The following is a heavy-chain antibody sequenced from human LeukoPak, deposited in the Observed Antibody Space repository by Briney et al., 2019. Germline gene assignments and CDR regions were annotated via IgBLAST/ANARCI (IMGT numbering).Heavy chain of an antibody. CDR3: ARGDYYGSGSYYNLGFDY. CDR2: INHSGST. CDR1: GGSFSGYY. J-gene: IGHJ4*02. D-gene: IGHD3-10*01. V-gene: IGHV4-34*01. Sequence: PSETLSLTCAVYGGSFSGYYWSWIRQPPGKGLEWIGEINHSGSTNYSPSLKSRVTISVDTSKNQFSLKLSSMTAADTAVYYCARGDYYGSGSYYNLGFDYWGQGTLVTVSS.